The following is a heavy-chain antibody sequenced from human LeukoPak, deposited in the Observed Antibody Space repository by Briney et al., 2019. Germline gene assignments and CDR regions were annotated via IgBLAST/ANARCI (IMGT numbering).Heavy chain of an antibody. Sequence: GGSLRLSCAASGFTFSSYSMNWVRQAPGKGLEWVSSISSSSSYIYYADSVKGRFTISRDNSKNTLYLQMNSLRAEDTAVYYCAKDREYQSDYWGQGTLVTVSS. V-gene: IGHV3-21*04. CDR1: GFTFSSYS. CDR3: AKDREYQSDY. CDR2: ISSSSSYI. J-gene: IGHJ4*02. D-gene: IGHD2-2*01.